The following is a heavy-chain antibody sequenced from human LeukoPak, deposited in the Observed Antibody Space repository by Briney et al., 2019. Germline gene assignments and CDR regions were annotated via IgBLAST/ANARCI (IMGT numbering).Heavy chain of an antibody. D-gene: IGHD6-6*01. V-gene: IGHV3-48*01. J-gene: IGHJ4*02. Sequence: GGSLRLSCAASGFTFSSYSMNWVRQAPGKGLEWVSYISSSSSTIYYADSVKGRFTISRDNAKNSLYLQMNSLRAEDTAVYYCASPKSIRTFGFDYWGQGTLVTVSS. CDR3: ASPKSIRTFGFDY. CDR2: ISSSSSTI. CDR1: GFTFSSYS.